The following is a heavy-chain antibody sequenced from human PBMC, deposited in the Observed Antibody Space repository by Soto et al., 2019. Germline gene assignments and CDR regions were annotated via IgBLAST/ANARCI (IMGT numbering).Heavy chain of an antibody. CDR3: ARVSGVGGATFDAFDI. CDR2: ISSSSSYI. J-gene: IGHJ3*02. CDR1: GFTFSSYS. V-gene: IGHV3-21*01. Sequence: GGSLRLSCAASGFTFSSYSMNWVRQAPGKGLEWVSSISSSSSYIYYADSVKGRFTISRDNAKNSLYLQMNSLRAEDTAVYYCARVSGVGGATFDAFDIWGQGTMVTVSS. D-gene: IGHD1-26*01.